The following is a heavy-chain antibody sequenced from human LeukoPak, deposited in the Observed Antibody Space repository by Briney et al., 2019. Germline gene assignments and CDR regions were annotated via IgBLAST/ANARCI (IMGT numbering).Heavy chain of an antibody. D-gene: IGHD3-10*01. CDR3: ARAGEYYYGSGSYQAGPFDY. V-gene: IGHV4-30-2*01. Sequence: PLSLTFAVSGGSISSGGYSWSWIRPPPGKGLEWIGYIYHSGSTYYNPSLKSRVTISVDRSKNQFSLKLSSVTAADTAVYYCARAGEYYYGSGSYQAGPFDYWGQGTLVTVSS. CDR1: GGSISSGGYS. CDR2: IYHSGST. J-gene: IGHJ4*02.